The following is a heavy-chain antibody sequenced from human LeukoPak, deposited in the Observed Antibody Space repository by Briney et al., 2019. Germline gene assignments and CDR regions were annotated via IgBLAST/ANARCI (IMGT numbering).Heavy chain of an antibody. Sequence: SQTLSLTCAISGDSFSSNSAAWNWIRQSPSRGLEWLGRTYYRSRWYNDYAVSVKSRITINPDTSKNQFSLQLNSVTPEDTAVYYCARDLRSGYNVYDHHYYFDYWGQGTLVTVSS. CDR1: GDSFSSNSAA. V-gene: IGHV6-1*01. CDR3: ARDLRSGYNVYDHHYYFDY. D-gene: IGHD5/OR15-5a*01. CDR2: TYYRSRWYN. J-gene: IGHJ4*02.